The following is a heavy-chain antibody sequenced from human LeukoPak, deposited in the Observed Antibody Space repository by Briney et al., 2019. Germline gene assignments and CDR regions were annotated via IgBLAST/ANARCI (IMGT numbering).Heavy chain of an antibody. CDR3: ASPTHYYDSSDYYFDALDI. Sequence: ASVKVSCKASGYTFTSYYMHWVRQAPGQGLEWMGIINPSGGSTSYAQKFEGRVTMTRDTSISTAHMELSRLRSDDTAVYYCASPTHYYDSSDYYFDALDIWGQGTMVTVSS. D-gene: IGHD3-22*01. CDR1: GYTFTSYY. J-gene: IGHJ3*02. V-gene: IGHV1-46*01. CDR2: INPSGGST.